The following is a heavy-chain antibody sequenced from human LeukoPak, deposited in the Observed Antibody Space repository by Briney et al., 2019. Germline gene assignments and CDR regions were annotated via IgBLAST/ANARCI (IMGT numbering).Heavy chain of an antibody. CDR1: GGTFSSYA. J-gene: IGHJ6*02. Sequence: GASVKVSCKASGGTFSSYAISWVRQAPGQGLEWMGWINPNSGGTNYAQKFQGRVTMTRDTSISTAYMELSRLRSDDTAVYYCARDGGGYSYGYDYYYYGMDVWGQGTTVTVSS. D-gene: IGHD5-18*01. CDR2: INPNSGGT. V-gene: IGHV1-2*02. CDR3: ARDGGGYSYGYDYYYYGMDV.